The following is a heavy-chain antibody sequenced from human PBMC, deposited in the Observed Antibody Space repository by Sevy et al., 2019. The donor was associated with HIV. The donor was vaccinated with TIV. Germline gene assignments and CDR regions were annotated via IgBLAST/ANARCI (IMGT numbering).Heavy chain of an antibody. J-gene: IGHJ4*02. CDR1: GFSFSSYA. CDR3: AKDQRIAVAPSGQDY. V-gene: IGHV3-23*01. D-gene: IGHD6-19*01. CDR2: ISGSGGST. Sequence: GGSLRLSCAASGFSFSSYAMSWVCQASGKGLEWVSAISGSGGSTYYADSVKGRFTISRDNSKNTLYLQMNSLRAEDTAVYYCAKDQRIAVAPSGQDYWGQGTLVTVSS.